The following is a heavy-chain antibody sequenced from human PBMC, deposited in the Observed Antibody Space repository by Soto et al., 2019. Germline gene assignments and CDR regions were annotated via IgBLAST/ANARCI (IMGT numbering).Heavy chain of an antibody. CDR1: GASISRGGHY. CDR3: ARQGCGSECFGEYSLDY. D-gene: IGHD2-21*01. V-gene: IGHV4-31*03. J-gene: IGHJ4*02. Sequence: QVQLQESGPGLVRPSETLSLICSISGASISRGGHYWSWIRLHPEKGLEWIGNVYYSGTTSYSPSLRRRISISVDTPRDQFSLKMTSVTAADTAVYYCARQGCGSECFGEYSLDYWGQGRLVTVSS. CDR2: VYYSGTT.